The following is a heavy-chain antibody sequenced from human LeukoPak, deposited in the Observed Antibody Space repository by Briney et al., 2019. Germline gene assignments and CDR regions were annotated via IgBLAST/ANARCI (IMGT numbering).Heavy chain of an antibody. CDR3: ARHKRGGRADAFDV. V-gene: IGHV5-51*01. J-gene: IGHJ3*01. CDR2: IYPGDSDT. Sequence: GEPLKISCKGSGYSFTSHWIGWVRQMTGKGLERMGIIYPGDSDTRYSPSFQGQVTISADRSIITAYQQWSSLKASDSAMYYCARHKRGGRADAFDVWGQGTRVTVSS. CDR1: GYSFTSHW. D-gene: IGHD3-16*01.